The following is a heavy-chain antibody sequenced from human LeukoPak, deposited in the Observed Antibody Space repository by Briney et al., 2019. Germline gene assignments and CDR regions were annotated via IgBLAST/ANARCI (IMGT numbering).Heavy chain of an antibody. CDR3: ARVGGSYSLDY. J-gene: IGHJ4*02. CDR1: GFTFSTHD. Sequence: GGSLRLSCGASGFTFSTHDMHWVRQAPGKGLEWVSSISSSSSYIYYADSVKGRFTISRDNAKNSLYLQMNSLRAEDTAVYYCARVGGSYSLDYWGQGTLVTVSS. CDR2: ISSSSSYI. D-gene: IGHD1-26*01. V-gene: IGHV3-21*01.